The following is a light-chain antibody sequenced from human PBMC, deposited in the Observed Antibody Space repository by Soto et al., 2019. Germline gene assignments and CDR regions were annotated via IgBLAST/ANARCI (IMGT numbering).Light chain of an antibody. V-gene: IGKV4-1*01. CDR1: QSVLYTSNNKNH. CDR3: QQFYSTPWT. CDR2: WAS. J-gene: IGKJ1*01. Sequence: DIVMTQSPESQAVSLGERATINCKSSQSVLYTSNNKNHLAWYQQKPGQPPKLLIYWASTRDSGVPDRFSGSGSGTDFTLTISSLRAEDVAVYYCQQFYSTPWTFGQGTKVDIK.